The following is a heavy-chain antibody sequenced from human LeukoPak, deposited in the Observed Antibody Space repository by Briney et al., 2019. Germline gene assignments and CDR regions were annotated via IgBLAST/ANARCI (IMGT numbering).Heavy chain of an antibody. CDR1: GFTVSSNY. CDR2: IYSGGST. J-gene: IGHJ6*04. D-gene: IGHD3-10*02. Sequence: GGSLRLSCAASGFTVSSNYMSWVRQAPGKGLEWVSVIYSGGSTYYADSVKGRFTISRDNAKNSLYLQLNSLRAEDTAVYYCAELGITMIGGVWGKGTTVTISS. CDR3: AELGITMIGGV. V-gene: IGHV3-66*01.